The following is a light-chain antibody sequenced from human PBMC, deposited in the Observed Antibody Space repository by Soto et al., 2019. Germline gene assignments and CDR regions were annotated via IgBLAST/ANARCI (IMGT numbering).Light chain of an antibody. CDR3: QQLNYYPLT. CDR2: GAS. Sequence: EIVLTQSPFTLSSPPGERATLSCRASQSVSSSYLAWYQQKPGQAPRLLIYGASSRATGIPDRFSGSGSGTEFTLTITSVQPEDFATYYCQQLNYYPLTFGRGTKVDNK. V-gene: IGKV3D-20*02. J-gene: IGKJ4*01. CDR1: QSVSSSY.